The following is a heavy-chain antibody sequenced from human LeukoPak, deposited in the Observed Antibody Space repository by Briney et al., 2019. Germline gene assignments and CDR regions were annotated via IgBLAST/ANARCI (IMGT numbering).Heavy chain of an antibody. V-gene: IGHV1-2*02. Sequence: ASVKVSCKASGYSFTGYYIHWVRQAPGQGLEWVGWINPNSGDTSYAQNFQGRVTMTRDTSISTAYLELSRLKSDDTALYYCAKDGVRSSWTRRVGNWFDPWGQGTLVTVSS. CDR2: INPNSGDT. D-gene: IGHD6-13*01. CDR1: GYSFTGYY. J-gene: IGHJ5*02. CDR3: AKDGVRSSWTRRVGNWFDP.